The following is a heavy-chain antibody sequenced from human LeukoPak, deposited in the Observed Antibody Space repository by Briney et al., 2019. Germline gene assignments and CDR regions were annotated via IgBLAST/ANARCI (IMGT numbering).Heavy chain of an antibody. CDR3: ARDAIYYYDSSGTRFDY. Sequence: ASVKVSCKASGYTFTSYDINWVRQATGQGLEWMGWMNPNSGNTGYAQKFQGRVTMTRNTSVSTAYMELSSLRSEDTAVYYCARDAIYYYDSSGTRFDYWGQGTLVTVSS. D-gene: IGHD3-22*01. CDR2: MNPNSGNT. CDR1: GYTFTSYD. V-gene: IGHV1-8*01. J-gene: IGHJ4*02.